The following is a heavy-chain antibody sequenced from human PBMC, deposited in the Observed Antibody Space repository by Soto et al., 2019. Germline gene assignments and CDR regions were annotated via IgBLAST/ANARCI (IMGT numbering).Heavy chain of an antibody. Sequence: ELQLVESGGGLVEPGGSLRLSCAASGFTFSNVWMHWVRQAPGKGLEWVGRIKSKTDGGTTNYAAPVKGRFTISRDDSKNTLYLQMNSVKTEDTAVYYCTTLSIVVVHAESDHWGQGTLVTVSS. CDR1: GFTFSNVW. J-gene: IGHJ5*02. V-gene: IGHV3-15*07. CDR2: IKSKTDGGTT. CDR3: TTLSIVVVHAESDH. D-gene: IGHD2-15*01.